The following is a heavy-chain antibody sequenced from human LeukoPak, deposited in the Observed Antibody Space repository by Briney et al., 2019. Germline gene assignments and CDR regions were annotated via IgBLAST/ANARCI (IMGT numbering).Heavy chain of an antibody. V-gene: IGHV3-48*01. J-gene: IGHJ4*02. CDR1: GFTFSSYS. D-gene: IGHD3-3*01. Sequence: PGGSLRLSCAASGFTFSSYSMNWVRQAPGKGLEWVSYISSSSTIYYADSVKGRFTISRDNAKNSLYLQMSSLRAEDTAVYYCARDSSGGDYWGQGTLVTVSS. CDR3: ARDSSGGDY. CDR2: ISSSSTI.